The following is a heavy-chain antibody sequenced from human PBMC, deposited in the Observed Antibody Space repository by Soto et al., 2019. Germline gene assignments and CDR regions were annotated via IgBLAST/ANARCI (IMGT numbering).Heavy chain of an antibody. CDR3: ARADITMVRGVIITARATDD. V-gene: IGHV1-69*13. CDR2: IIPIFGTA. CDR1: GGTFSSYA. D-gene: IGHD3-10*01. Sequence: SVKVSCKASGGTFSSYAISWVRQAPGQGLEWMGGIIPIFGTANYAQKFQGRVTITADESTSTAYMELSSLRSEDTAVYYCARADITMVRGVIITARATDDSGQGTLVTVSS. J-gene: IGHJ4*02.